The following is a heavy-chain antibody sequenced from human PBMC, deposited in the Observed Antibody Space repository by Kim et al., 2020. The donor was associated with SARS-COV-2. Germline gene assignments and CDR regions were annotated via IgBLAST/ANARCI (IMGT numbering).Heavy chain of an antibody. V-gene: IGHV3-48*04. CDR3: AGGDTAMTGYYYGMDV. J-gene: IGHJ6*02. CDR1: GFTFSSYS. Sequence: GGSLRLSCAASGFTFSSYSMNWVRQAPGKWLEWVSYISSSSSTIYYADSVKGRFTISRDNAKNSLYLQMNSLRAEDTAVYYCAGGDTAMTGYYYGMDVWGQGTTVTVSS. CDR2: ISSSSSTI. D-gene: IGHD5-18*01.